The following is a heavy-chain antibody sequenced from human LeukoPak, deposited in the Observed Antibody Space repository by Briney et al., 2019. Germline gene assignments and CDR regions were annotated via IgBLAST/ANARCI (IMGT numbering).Heavy chain of an antibody. CDR1: GYTFSGYY. CDR2: INPSSGST. D-gene: IGHD3-10*01. J-gene: IGHJ6*02. CDR3: ARSPSFGSGSSLYNYGMDV. Sequence: ASVKVSCKASGYTFSGYYMHWVRRAPGQGLEWMGMINPSSGSTSYGQKFQGRVTMTRDTSTNTVYMDLSRLTSEGTAVYYCARSPSFGSGSSLYNYGMDVWGQGTTVTVSS. V-gene: IGHV1-46*01.